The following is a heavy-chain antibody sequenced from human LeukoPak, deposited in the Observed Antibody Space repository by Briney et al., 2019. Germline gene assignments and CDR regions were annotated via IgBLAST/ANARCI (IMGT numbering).Heavy chain of an antibody. CDR3: ARKKVRTLTEEGAFDI. D-gene: IGHD1/OR15-1a*01. V-gene: IGHV1-2*02. CDR2: INPNSGGT. CDR1: GYTFTGYY. J-gene: IGHJ3*02. Sequence: GASVKVSCKASGYTFTGYYMHWVRQAPGQGLEWMGWINPNSGGTNYAQKFQGRVTMTRDTSISTAYMELSRLRSDDTAVYYCARKKVRTLTEEGAFDIWGQGTMVTVSS.